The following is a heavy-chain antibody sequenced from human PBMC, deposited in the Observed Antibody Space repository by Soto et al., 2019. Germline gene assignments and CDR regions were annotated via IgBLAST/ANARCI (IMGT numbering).Heavy chain of an antibody. D-gene: IGHD2-2*01. CDR1: GFGFNDNW. CDR2: LKSDGRDT. Sequence: GGSLRLSCAASGFGFNDNWMHWVRQVPGKGLMWVSRLKSDGRDTIYADSVKGRFTVSRDSAKNTLYLQMNSLRVEDTAVYYCVREMPVPIRGGYYYYSVLDAWGQGTTVTAP. J-gene: IGHJ6*02. V-gene: IGHV3-74*01. CDR3: VREMPVPIRGGYYYYSVLDA.